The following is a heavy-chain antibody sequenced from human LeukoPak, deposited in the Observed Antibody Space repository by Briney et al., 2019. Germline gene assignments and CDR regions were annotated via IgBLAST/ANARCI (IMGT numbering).Heavy chain of an antibody. CDR3: ARAKTLPTYYYYGMDV. Sequence: SETLSLTCSVSGDSISSYYWSWIRQPPGKGLEWIGYIYYSGSTNYNPSLKSRVTISVDTSKNQFSLKLSSVTAADTAVYYCARAKTLPTYYYYGMDVWGQGTTVTVSS. V-gene: IGHV4-59*01. CDR2: IYYSGST. CDR1: GDSISSYY. J-gene: IGHJ6*02.